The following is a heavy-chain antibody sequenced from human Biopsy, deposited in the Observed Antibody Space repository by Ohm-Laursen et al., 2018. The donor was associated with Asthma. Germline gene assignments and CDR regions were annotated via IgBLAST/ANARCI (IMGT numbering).Heavy chain of an antibody. CDR3: AKGYYYDSSGFDY. V-gene: IGHV3-30*18. D-gene: IGHD3-22*01. CDR2: ISYDGSNK. J-gene: IGHJ4*02. CDR1: GFTFRTYG. Sequence: SLRLSCAASGFTFRTYGMHWVRQAPGKGLEWVAVISYDGSNKYYADSVKGRFTISRDNSKNTLYLQMNSLRAEDTAVYYCAKGYYYDSSGFDYWGQGTLVTVSS.